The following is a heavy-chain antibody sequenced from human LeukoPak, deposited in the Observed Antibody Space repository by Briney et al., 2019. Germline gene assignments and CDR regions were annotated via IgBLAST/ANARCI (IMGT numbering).Heavy chain of an antibody. CDR2: INPNSGGT. D-gene: IGHD5-18*01. CDR1: GYTFTGYY. Sequence: ASVKVCCKASGYTFTGYYMHWVRQAPGQGLEWMGRINPNSGGTNDAQKFQGRVTMTRDTSISTAYMELSRLRSDDTAVYYCARGRGRGYSYGYFDYWGQATLVTVSS. J-gene: IGHJ4*02. CDR3: ARGRGRGYSYGYFDY. V-gene: IGHV1-2*06.